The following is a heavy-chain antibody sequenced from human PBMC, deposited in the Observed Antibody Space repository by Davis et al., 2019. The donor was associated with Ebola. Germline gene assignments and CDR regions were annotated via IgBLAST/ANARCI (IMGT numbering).Heavy chain of an antibody. Sequence: AASVKVSCKASGYTFTSYYMHWVRQAPGQRLEWMGIINPSGGSTSYAQKFQGRVTMTRDTSTSTVYMELSSLRSEDTAVYYCARGGFGYNWNYYYYGMDVWGQGTTVTVSS. CDR2: INPSGGST. CDR1: GYTFTSYY. V-gene: IGHV1-46*01. D-gene: IGHD1-20*01. J-gene: IGHJ6*02. CDR3: ARGGFGYNWNYYYYGMDV.